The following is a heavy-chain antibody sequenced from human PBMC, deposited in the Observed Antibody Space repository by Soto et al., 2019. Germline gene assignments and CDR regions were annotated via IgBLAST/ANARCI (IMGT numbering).Heavy chain of an antibody. Sequence: ASVKVSCKASGYTFTAYYIHWVRQAPGQGLEWMGWINPDNGDTNYAQNFQDWVTMTRDTSISTAYMRLSRLRSDDTAVYYRARVSYYDSSDYADFDYWGQGTLVTVSS. J-gene: IGHJ4*02. CDR1: GYTFTAYY. D-gene: IGHD3-22*01. V-gene: IGHV1-2*04. CDR3: ARVSYYDSSDYADFDY. CDR2: INPDNGDT.